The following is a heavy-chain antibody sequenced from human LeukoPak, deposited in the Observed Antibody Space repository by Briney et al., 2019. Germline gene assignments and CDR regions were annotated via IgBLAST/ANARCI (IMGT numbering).Heavy chain of an antibody. CDR1: GGSISSYY. Sequence: SETLSLTCTVSGGSISSYYWSWIRQPPGKGLEWIGYIYHSGSNDYNPSLKSRVTISLDTSKNQFSLKLSSVTAADTAVYYCVRVIGAPNYYYYMDVWGKGTTVTVSS. J-gene: IGHJ6*03. CDR3: VRVIGAPNYYYYMDV. V-gene: IGHV4-59*12. CDR2: IYHSGSN. D-gene: IGHD3-22*01.